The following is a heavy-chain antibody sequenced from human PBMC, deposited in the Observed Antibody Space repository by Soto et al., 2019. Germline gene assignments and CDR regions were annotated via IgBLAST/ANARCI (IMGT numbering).Heavy chain of an antibody. V-gene: IGHV3-21*01. CDR1: GFTFTRYS. J-gene: IGHJ4*02. CDR3: ARESEDLTSNFDY. Sequence: GGSLRLSCAASGFTFTRYSMDWVRQAPGKGPEWVSSISSTTNYIYYVDSMKGRLTVSRDNAKNSVYLEMNSLSAEDTALYYCARESEDLTSNFDYWGQGTLVTVSS. CDR2: ISSTTNYI.